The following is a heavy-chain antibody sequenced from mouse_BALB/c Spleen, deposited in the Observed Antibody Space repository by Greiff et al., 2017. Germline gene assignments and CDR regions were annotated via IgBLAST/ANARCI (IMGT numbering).Heavy chain of an antibody. CDR3: ARPYGNYSHYYAMDY. CDR2: ISYSGST. D-gene: IGHD2-10*02. J-gene: IGHJ4*01. CDR1: GDSITSGY. Sequence: EVKLMESGPSLVKPSQTLSLTCSVTGDSITSGYWNWIRKFPGNKLEYMGYISYSGSTYYNPSLKSRISITRDTSKNQYYLQLNSVTTEDTATYYCARPYGNYSHYYAMDYWGQGTSVTVSS. V-gene: IGHV3-8*02.